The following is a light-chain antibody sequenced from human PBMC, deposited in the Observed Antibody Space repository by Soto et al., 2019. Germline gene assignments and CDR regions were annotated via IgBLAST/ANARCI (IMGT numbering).Light chain of an antibody. CDR3: TSYSTSSTVI. V-gene: IGLV2-14*01. J-gene: IGLJ2*01. CDR2: DVS. CDR1: SSDIGNYDY. Sequence: QSALTQPASVSESPGQSITISFTGTSSDIGNYDYVSWYQRHPGKAPKLMIYDVSNRPSGVSNRFSGSKSGITASLTISGLQAEDEADYYCTSYSTSSTVIFGGGTKLTVL.